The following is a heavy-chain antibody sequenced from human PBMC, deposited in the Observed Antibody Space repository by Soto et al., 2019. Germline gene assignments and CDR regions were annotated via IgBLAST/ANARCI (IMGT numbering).Heavy chain of an antibody. V-gene: IGHV4-59*01. CDR1: GGSISSYY. D-gene: IGHD2-2*01. J-gene: IGHJ4*02. Sequence: QVQLQESGPRLVKPSETLSLTCIVSGGSISSYYGSWIRQPPGKGLEWIGYSYYSGSTNYNPSLKSRVTISVDTSKNQFSLKLSSVTAADTAVYDCARAVLPATAPFDYWGQGTLVTVSS. CDR2: SYYSGST. CDR3: ARAVLPATAPFDY.